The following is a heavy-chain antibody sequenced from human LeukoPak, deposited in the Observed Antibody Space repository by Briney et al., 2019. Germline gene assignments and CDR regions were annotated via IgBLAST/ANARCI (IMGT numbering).Heavy chain of an antibody. CDR1: GGSFSGYY. Sequence: SETLSLTCAVYGGSFSGYYWSWIRQPPGNGLEWIGEINHSGSTNYNPSLKRRVTISVDTSKNQFSLKLSSVTAADTAVYYCARDSVALGWFDPWGQGTLVTVSS. CDR2: INHSGST. CDR3: ARDSVALGWFDP. D-gene: IGHD2-15*01. V-gene: IGHV4-34*01. J-gene: IGHJ5*02.